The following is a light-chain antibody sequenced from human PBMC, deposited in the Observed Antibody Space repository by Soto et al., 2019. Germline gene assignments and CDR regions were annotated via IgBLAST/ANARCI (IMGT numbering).Light chain of an antibody. CDR2: KGT. J-gene: IGLJ1*01. CDR1: SSDVGAYNS. V-gene: IGLV2-23*01. Sequence: QSALAQPASVSGSPGQSITISCTGTSSDVGAYNSVSWYQQHPHRAPQVIIYKGTQRPSGVSNRFSGSTSGNAASLTISALQADEEADYFFCSSAPESTYVFGTGPKVTVL. CDR3: CSSAPESTYV.